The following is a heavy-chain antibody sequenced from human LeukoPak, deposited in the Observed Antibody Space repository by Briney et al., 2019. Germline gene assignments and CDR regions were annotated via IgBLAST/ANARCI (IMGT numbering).Heavy chain of an antibody. D-gene: IGHD5-24*01. V-gene: IGHV4-59*08. J-gene: IGHJ5*02. CDR2: IYDSGST. CDR3: ARLSEMATITLRGSAWFDP. Sequence: PSETLSLTCTVSGGSISSYYWSWIRQPPGKGLEWIGYIYDSGSTNYNPSLKSRVTISVDTSKNQFSLKLSSVTAADTAVYYCARLSEMATITLRGSAWFDPWGQGTLVTVSS. CDR1: GGSISSYY.